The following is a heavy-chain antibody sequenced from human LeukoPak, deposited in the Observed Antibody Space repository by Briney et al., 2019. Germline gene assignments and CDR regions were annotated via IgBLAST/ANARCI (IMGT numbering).Heavy chain of an antibody. CDR2: ISSSSSYI. Sequence: PGGSLRLSCAASGFTFSSYSMNWVRQAPGKGLEWVSSISSSSSYIYYADSVKGRFTISRDNAKNSLYLQMNSLRAEDTAVYYCARDRDWRYFDWLLSEFDYWGQGTLVTVSS. J-gene: IGHJ4*02. D-gene: IGHD3-9*01. CDR3: ARDRDWRYFDWLLSEFDY. CDR1: GFTFSSYS. V-gene: IGHV3-21*01.